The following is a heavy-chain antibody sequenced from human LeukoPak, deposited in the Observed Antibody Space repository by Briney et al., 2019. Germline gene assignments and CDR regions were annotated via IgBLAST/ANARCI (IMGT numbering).Heavy chain of an antibody. CDR3: ARHRPAKHYYDSSAYSPFDY. Sequence: ASVKVSCKASGYTFTSYAMHWVRQAPGQRLEWMGWINAGNGNTKYSQKFQGRVTITADESTSTAYMELSSLRSEDTAVYYCARHRPAKHYYDSSAYSPFDYWGQGTLVTVSS. J-gene: IGHJ4*02. CDR2: INAGNGNT. CDR1: GYTFTSYA. D-gene: IGHD3-22*01. V-gene: IGHV1-3*01.